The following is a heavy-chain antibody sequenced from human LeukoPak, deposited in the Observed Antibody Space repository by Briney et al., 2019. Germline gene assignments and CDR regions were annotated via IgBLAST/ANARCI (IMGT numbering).Heavy chain of an antibody. CDR3: ARSYYYDSSGYYYAFDY. CDR2: IKPNSGGT. J-gene: IGHJ4*02. Sequence: ASVKVSCKTSEYTFTDYYMHWVRQAPGQGLEWMGWIKPNSGGTNYAQKFQARVTMTRDTSISTAYMELSSLRSEDTAVYYCARSYYYDSSGYYYAFDYWGQGTLVTVSS. V-gene: IGHV1-2*02. CDR1: EYTFTDYY. D-gene: IGHD3-22*01.